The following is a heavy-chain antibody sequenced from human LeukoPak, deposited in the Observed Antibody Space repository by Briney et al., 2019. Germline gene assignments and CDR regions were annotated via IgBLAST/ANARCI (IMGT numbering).Heavy chain of an antibody. J-gene: IGHJ4*02. Sequence: SETLSLTCTVSGGSISSYYWSWTRQPPGKGLEWIGYIYYSGSTNYNPSLKSRVTISVDTSKNQFSLKLTSVTAADTAVYYCAREGGFYRPLDYSGQGTLVTVSS. CDR1: GGSISSYY. CDR2: IYYSGST. D-gene: IGHD3-3*01. V-gene: IGHV4-59*12. CDR3: AREGGFYRPLDY.